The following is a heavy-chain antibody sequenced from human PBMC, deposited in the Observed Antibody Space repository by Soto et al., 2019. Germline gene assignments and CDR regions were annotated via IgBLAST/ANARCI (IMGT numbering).Heavy chain of an antibody. CDR2: ISSSSSYI. CDR1: GFTFSSYS. Sequence: EVQLVESGGGLVKPGGSLRLSCAASGFTFSSYSMNWVRQAPGKGLEWVSSISSSSSYIYYADSVKGRFTISRDNAKNSLYLQMNSLRAEDTAVYYCARFNFYSNYLWFDPWGQGTLVTVSS. V-gene: IGHV3-21*01. J-gene: IGHJ5*02. D-gene: IGHD4-4*01. CDR3: ARFNFYSNYLWFDP.